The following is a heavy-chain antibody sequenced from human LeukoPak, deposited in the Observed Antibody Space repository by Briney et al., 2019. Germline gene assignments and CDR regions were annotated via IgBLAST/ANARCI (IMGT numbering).Heavy chain of an antibody. D-gene: IGHD3-10*01. CDR3: ARVGGDYYGSGIVGAFDI. CDR2: MNPNSGNT. Sequence: GASVKVSCKASGYTFTSYDINWVRQATGQGLEWMGWMNPNSGNTDYAQKFQGRVTITADESTSTAYMELSSLRSEDTAVYYCARVGGDYYGSGIVGAFDIWGQGTMVTVSS. J-gene: IGHJ3*02. V-gene: IGHV1-8*03. CDR1: GYTFTSYD.